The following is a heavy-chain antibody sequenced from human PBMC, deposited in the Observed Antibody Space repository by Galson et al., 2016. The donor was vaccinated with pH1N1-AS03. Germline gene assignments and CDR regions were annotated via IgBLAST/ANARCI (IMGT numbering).Heavy chain of an antibody. J-gene: IGHJ6*02. CDR2: IKQDGSEK. CDR1: GFTLSGYW. Sequence: SLRLSCAASGFTLSGYWMSWVRQAPGKGLEWVAHIKQDGSEKYYVDSVKGRFTISRDNAKNSLYLQMNSLRAEDTAVYYCARVPYSYGMDVWGQGTTVTASS. CDR3: ARVPYSYGMDV. V-gene: IGHV3-7*01.